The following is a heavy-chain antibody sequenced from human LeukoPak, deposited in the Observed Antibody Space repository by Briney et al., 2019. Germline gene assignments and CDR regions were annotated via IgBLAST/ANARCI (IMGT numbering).Heavy chain of an antibody. V-gene: IGHV4-59*08. CDR2: IYYGGST. Sequence: PSETLSLTCTVSGGSISSYYWSWIRQPPGKGLEWIGYIYYGGSTNYNPSLKSRVTISVDTSKNQFSLKLSSVTAADTAVYYCARHVEQRLTPFDYWGQGILVTVSS. CDR1: GGSISSYY. D-gene: IGHD6-19*01. J-gene: IGHJ4*02. CDR3: ARHVEQRLTPFDY.